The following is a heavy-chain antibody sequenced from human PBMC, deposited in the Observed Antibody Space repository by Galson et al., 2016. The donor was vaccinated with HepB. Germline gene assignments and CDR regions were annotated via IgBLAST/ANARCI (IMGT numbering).Heavy chain of an antibody. CDR1: GFSLSNYGVG. CDR3: SHSRRVALGRGDNGYYIMDV. CDR2: IYWADDK. D-gene: IGHD4-17*01. V-gene: IGHV2-5*02. Sequence: PALVKPTQTLTLTCTFSGFSLSNYGVGVGWVRQPPGKAPEWLAFIYWADDKGYSPSLETRLSISKDTSKNQVVLTVTNMDHVDTGTYYCSHSRRVALGRGDNGYYIMDVWGQGTVGSVSS. J-gene: IGHJ6*02.